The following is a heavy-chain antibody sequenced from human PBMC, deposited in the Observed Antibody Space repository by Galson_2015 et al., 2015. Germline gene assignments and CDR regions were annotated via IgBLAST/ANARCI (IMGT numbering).Heavy chain of an antibody. J-gene: IGHJ4*02. CDR2: ISAYNGNT. CDR3: ARGLDRGSSYGFGGY. Sequence: SVKVSCKASGYTFTSYGINWVRQAPGQGLEWMGWISAYNGNTNYAQKFQGRVTMTTDTSTSTAYMEVRSLRSDDTAVYYCARGLDRGSSYGFGGYWGQGTLVTVSS. V-gene: IGHV1-18*04. CDR1: GYTFTSYG. D-gene: IGHD5-18*01.